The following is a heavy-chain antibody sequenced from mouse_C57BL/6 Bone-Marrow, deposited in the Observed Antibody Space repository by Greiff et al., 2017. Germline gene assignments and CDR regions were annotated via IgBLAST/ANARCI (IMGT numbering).Heavy chain of an antibody. J-gene: IGHJ4*01. CDR2: IDPNSGGT. V-gene: IGHV1-72*01. CDR3: ARCRYFYYAMDY. D-gene: IGHD1-1*01. Sequence: QVHVKQPGAELVKPGASVKLSCKASGYTFTSYWMHWVKQRPGRGPEWIGRIDPNSGGTKYNEKFKSKATLTVDKPSSTAYMQLSSLTSEDSAVYYCARCRYFYYAMDYWGQGTSVTVSS. CDR1: GYTFTSYW.